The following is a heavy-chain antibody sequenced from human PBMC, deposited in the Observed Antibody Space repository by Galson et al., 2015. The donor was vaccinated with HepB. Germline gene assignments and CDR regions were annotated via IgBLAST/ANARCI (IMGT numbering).Heavy chain of an antibody. CDR1: GFTFDDYA. CDR3: AKDSGCTNGVCYISTHDAFDI. D-gene: IGHD2-8*01. CDR2: ISWNSGSI. J-gene: IGHJ3*02. Sequence: SLRLSCAASGFTFDDYAMHWVRQAPGKGLEWVSGISWNSGSIGYADSVKGRFTISRDNAKNSLYLQMNSLRAEDTALYYCAKDSGCTNGVCYISTHDAFDIWGQGTMVTVSS. V-gene: IGHV3-9*01.